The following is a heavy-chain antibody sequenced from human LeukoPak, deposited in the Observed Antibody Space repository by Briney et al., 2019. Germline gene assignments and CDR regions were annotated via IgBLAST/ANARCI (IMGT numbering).Heavy chain of an antibody. J-gene: IGHJ4*02. CDR2: INPNSGGT. D-gene: IGHD2-2*01. Sequence: ASVKVSCKASGYTFTGYYMHWVRQAPGQGLEWMGWINPNSGGTNYAQKFQGRVTMTRDTSISTAYMELSRLRSDDTAVYYCAIIDPVVVPAANHYRGQGTLVTVSS. V-gene: IGHV1-2*02. CDR1: GYTFTGYY. CDR3: AIIDPVVVPAANHY.